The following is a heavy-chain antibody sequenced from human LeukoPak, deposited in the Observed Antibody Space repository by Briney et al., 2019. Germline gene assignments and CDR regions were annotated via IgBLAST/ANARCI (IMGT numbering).Heavy chain of an antibody. CDR1: GFTFSSYA. CDR2: IIGSGGST. Sequence: SGGSLGLSCAASGFTFSSYAMTWVRQAPGKGLEWVAGIIGSGGSTYYADSVKGRFTISRDNSKNTVYLQMNSLRAEETAVYYCATYPNRRSDYWGQGTKLTVSS. V-gene: IGHV3-23*01. CDR3: ATYPNRRSDY. D-gene: IGHD2/OR15-2a*01. J-gene: IGHJ4*02.